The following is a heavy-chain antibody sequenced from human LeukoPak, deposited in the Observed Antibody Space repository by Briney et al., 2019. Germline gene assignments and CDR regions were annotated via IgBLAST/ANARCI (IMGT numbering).Heavy chain of an antibody. CDR1: GFTFSKFW. CDR2: ISADGRTT. Sequence: GGSLRLSCALSGFTFSKFWMNWVRLAPGKGLVWVSRISADGRTTDYADSVRGRFSISRDNAKNTVYLQMNSLRAEDTAVYYCAREVEVVPTAMGAYYYYFMDVSGQGTTVTVSS. CDR3: AREVEVVPTAMGAYYYYFMDV. D-gene: IGHD2-2*01. V-gene: IGHV3-74*01. J-gene: IGHJ6*03.